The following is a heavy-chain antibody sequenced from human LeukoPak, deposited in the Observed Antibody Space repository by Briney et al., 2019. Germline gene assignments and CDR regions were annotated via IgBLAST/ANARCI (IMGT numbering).Heavy chain of an antibody. D-gene: IGHD3-22*01. J-gene: IGHJ4*02. CDR1: GYTFTSYG. CDR2: MNPNSGNT. CDR3: ARHYYDSSGYYEQSEFDY. V-gene: IGHV1-8*02. Sequence: ASVKVSCKASGYTFTSYGISWVRQAPGQGLEWMGWMNPNSGNTGYAQKFQGRVTMTRNTSISTAYMELSSLRSEDTAVYYCARHYYDSSGYYEQSEFDYWGQGTLVTVSS.